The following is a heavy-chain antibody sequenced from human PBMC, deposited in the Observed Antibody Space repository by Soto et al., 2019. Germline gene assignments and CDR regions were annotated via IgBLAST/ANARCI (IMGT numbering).Heavy chain of an antibody. CDR3: ATAPRPGTGYYYYGMDF. CDR1: GYTLTELS. V-gene: IGHV1-24*01. D-gene: IGHD3-10*01. CDR2: FDPEDGET. J-gene: IGHJ6*02. Sequence: ASVKVSCKVSGYTLTELSMHWVRQAPGKGLEWMGGFDPEDGETIYAQKFQGRVTMTEDTSTDTAYMELSSLRSEDTAVYYCATAPRPGTGYYYYGMDFWGQGTTVTVSS.